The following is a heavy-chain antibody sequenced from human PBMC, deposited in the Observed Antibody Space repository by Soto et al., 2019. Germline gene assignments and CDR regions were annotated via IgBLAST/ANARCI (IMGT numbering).Heavy chain of an antibody. Sequence: QVQLQESGPGLVKPSQTLSLTCTVSGGSISSGGYYWSWIRQNPGKGLEWIGHIYYNGGTYYSPSLKILLMISIDTSKSQFSLSLNSATTADTAVYYCARVVIGSKSYWFDPWGHVTLVTVSA. CDR2: IYYNGGT. J-gene: IGHJ5*02. CDR3: ARVVIGSKSYWFDP. D-gene: IGHD6-13*01. CDR1: GGSISSGGYY. V-gene: IGHV4-31*01.